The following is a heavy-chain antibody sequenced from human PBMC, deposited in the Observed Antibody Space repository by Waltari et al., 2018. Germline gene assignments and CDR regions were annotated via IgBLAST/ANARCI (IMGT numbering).Heavy chain of an antibody. D-gene: IGHD6-19*01. V-gene: IGHV1-8*03. CDR3: ARVQPGTGWYNWFDP. Sequence: QVQLVQSGAEVKKPGASVKVSCKASGYTFTNYDINWVRQATGQGLEWMGWINPNSGPSGYAQNFQGRVTITRDTSISTAYMELSSLRSEDTAVYFCARVQPGTGWYNWFDPWGQGTLVTVSS. CDR2: INPNSGPS. CDR1: GYTFTNYD. J-gene: IGHJ5*02.